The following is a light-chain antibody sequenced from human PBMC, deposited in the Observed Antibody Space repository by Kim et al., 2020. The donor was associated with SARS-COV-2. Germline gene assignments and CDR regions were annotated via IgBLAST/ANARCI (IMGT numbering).Light chain of an antibody. Sequence: ASIGDRVTITCRASQDIANSLAWYQQKPGKVPQVLIYAAATVQAGVPSRFSGSGSGTEFTLTIGSLQNEDVATYYCQKYNSAPWTFGPGTKVDIK. CDR2: AAA. CDR3: QKYNSAPWT. CDR1: QDIANS. J-gene: IGKJ1*01. V-gene: IGKV1-27*01.